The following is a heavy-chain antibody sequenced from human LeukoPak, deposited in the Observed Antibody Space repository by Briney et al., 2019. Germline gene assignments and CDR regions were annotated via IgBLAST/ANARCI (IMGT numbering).Heavy chain of an antibody. D-gene: IGHD1-20*01. V-gene: IGHV3-53*01. CDR2: IYSAGSI. CDR1: GFTVSNS. CDR3: VRDRGGGNWLDY. Sequence: PGGSLRLPCTVSGFTVSNSMSWVRQAPGKGLEWVSFIYSAGSIYYSDSVKGRFTISRDNAKNSLFLQMNSLRAEDTAVYFCVRDRGGGNWLDYWGQGTLVTVSS. J-gene: IGHJ4*02.